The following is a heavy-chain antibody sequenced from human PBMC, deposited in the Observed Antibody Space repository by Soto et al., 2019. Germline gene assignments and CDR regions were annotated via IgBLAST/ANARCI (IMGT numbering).Heavy chain of an antibody. CDR1: GYTFTNYD. Sequence: ASVKVSCKASGYTFTNYDITWVHQAAGQGLEWVGWVNPNSGYTAYAQKFVGRVTMTRNTPLRTAYMELRAEGTAVYYCAREDSIIIPAVSDFWGQGTLVTVSS. V-gene: IGHV1-8*01. CDR3: AREDSIIIPAVSDF. J-gene: IGHJ4*02. CDR2: VNPNSGYT. D-gene: IGHD2-2*01.